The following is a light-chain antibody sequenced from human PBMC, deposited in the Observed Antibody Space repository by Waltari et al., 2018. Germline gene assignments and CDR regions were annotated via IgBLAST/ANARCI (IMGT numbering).Light chain of an antibody. J-gene: IGLJ2*01. CDR3: ASWDSSLTGL. CDR1: SSNIGQNY. Sequence: QSVLTQPPSVSAAPGQRVTISCSGSSSNIGQNYVSWYQQLPGTAPKLLIYENDHRPSGIPDRFSGSKSGTSATLGITGLQTGDEATSYCASWDSSLTGLFGGGTKLTVL. V-gene: IGLV1-51*02. CDR2: END.